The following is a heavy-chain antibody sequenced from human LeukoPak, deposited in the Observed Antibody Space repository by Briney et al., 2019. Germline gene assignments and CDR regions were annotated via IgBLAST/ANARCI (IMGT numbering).Heavy chain of an antibody. J-gene: IGHJ4*02. Sequence: SETLSLTCTVSGGSISSSSYYWGWLRQPPGKGLEWIGTIYYSGSTYYNPSLKSRVTISVDTSKNQFSLKLSSVTAADTAVYYCARVYCSGGSCYRFDYWGQGTLVTVSS. V-gene: IGHV4-39*07. CDR2: IYYSGST. CDR1: GGSISSSSYY. D-gene: IGHD2-15*01. CDR3: ARVYCSGGSCYRFDY.